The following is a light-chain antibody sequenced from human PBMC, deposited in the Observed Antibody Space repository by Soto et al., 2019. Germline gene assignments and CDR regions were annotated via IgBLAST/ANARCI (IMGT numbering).Light chain of an antibody. CDR1: QCVSSSY. Sequence: PGERVTLSCRASQCVSSSYLTWYQQKPGQAPRLLIYGASTRATSIPARFSGSGSGTDFTLTISSLQPEDFAVYYCQQDYNLRTFGQGTRLEIK. CDR2: GAS. V-gene: IGKV3D-7*01. J-gene: IGKJ5*01. CDR3: QQDYNLRT.